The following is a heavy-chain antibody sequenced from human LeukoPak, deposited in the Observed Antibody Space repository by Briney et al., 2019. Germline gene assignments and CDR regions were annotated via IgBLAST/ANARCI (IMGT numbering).Heavy chain of an antibody. CDR2: IYHSGST. Sequence: PSETLSLTCAVSGGSISSGGYSWSWIRQPPGKGLEWIGYIYHSGSTYYNPSLKSRVTISVDRSKNQFSLKLSSVTAADTAVYYCARAGSNWNYVYWFDPWGQGTLVTVSS. CDR1: GGSISSGGYS. D-gene: IGHD1-7*01. J-gene: IGHJ5*02. V-gene: IGHV4-30-2*01. CDR3: ARAGSNWNYVYWFDP.